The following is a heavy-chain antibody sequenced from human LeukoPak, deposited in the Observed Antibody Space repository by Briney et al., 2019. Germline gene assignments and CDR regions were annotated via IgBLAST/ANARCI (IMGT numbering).Heavy chain of an antibody. Sequence: SETLSLTCTVPGGSINNYFWSWIRQPPGKGLECIAYIYYSDSTNYKPSLKSRVTISVDTTKNQFSLKLSSVTAADTAVYYCASSMRELLGFDYWGQGTLVTVSS. CDR3: ASSMRELLGFDY. D-gene: IGHD1-26*01. J-gene: IGHJ4*02. CDR2: IYYSDST. V-gene: IGHV4-59*12. CDR1: GGSINNYF.